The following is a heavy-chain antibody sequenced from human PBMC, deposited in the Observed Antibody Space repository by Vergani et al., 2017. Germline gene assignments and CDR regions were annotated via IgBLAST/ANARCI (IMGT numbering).Heavy chain of an antibody. V-gene: IGHV3-48*01. CDR1: GFTFSSNS. J-gene: IGHJ4*02. CDR3: ARAGDTVTHDFDY. Sequence: EVQLVESGGGLVQPGGSLRLSCAASGFTFSSNSMNWVRLAPGKGLEWISYISSSSSTIYYADSVKGRFTISRDNARNSLYLQMNRLRAEDTAVYYCARAGDTVTHDFDYWGQGTLVTVSS. D-gene: IGHD4-17*01. CDR2: ISSSSSTI.